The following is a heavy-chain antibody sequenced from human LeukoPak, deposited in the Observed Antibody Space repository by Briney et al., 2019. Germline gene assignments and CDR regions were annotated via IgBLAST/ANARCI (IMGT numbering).Heavy chain of an antibody. V-gene: IGHV4-61*08. J-gene: IGHJ3*02. CDR2: IYYSGST. CDR3: ARDNRHGAFDI. Sequence: PSETLSLTCTVSGGSISSGGYYWSWIRQPPGKGLEWIGYIYYSGSTNYNPSLKSRVTISVDTSKNQFSLKLSSVTAADTAVYYCARDNRHGAFDIWGQGTMVTVSS. CDR1: GGSISSGGYY.